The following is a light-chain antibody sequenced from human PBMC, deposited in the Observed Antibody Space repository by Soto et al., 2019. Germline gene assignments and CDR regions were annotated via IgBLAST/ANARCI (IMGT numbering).Light chain of an antibody. CDR1: QSVLYSSNNKNY. Sequence: DIVMTQSPDSLAVSLGERATINCKSSQSVLYSSNNKNYLAWHQQKPGQPPKLLIYWASTRESGVPDRFSGSGSGTDFTLTISSLQAEDVAVYYCQQYYSTLGTFGQGTKVEIK. V-gene: IGKV4-1*01. CDR3: QQYYSTLGT. J-gene: IGKJ1*01. CDR2: WAS.